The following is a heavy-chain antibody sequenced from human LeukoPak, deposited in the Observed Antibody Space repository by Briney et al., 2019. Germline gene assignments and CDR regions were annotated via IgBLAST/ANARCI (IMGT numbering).Heavy chain of an antibody. Sequence: ASVKVSCKASGYTFTGYYMHWVRQAPGQGLEWMGWINPNSGGTNYAQKFQGWVTMTRDTSISTAYMELSRLRSDDTAVYYCARGRTRIMITFGGVIADAFDIWGQGTMVTVSS. CDR1: GYTFTGYY. CDR2: INPNSGGT. CDR3: ARGRTRIMITFGGVIADAFDI. J-gene: IGHJ3*02. D-gene: IGHD3-16*02. V-gene: IGHV1-2*04.